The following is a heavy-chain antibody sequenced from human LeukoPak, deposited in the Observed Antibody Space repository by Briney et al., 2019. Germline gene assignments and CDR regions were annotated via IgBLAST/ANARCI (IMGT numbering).Heavy chain of an antibody. V-gene: IGHV4-59*12. D-gene: IGHD3-9*01. J-gene: IGHJ4*02. CDR1: GGSISSYY. Sequence: SETLSLTCTVSGGSISSYYWSWIRQPPGKGLEWIGYIYYSGSTNYNPSLKSRVTISVDTSKNQFSLKLSSVTAADTAVYYCARRLRYFDWLFSFDYWGQGTLVTVSS. CDR3: ARRLRYFDWLFSFDY. CDR2: IYYSGST.